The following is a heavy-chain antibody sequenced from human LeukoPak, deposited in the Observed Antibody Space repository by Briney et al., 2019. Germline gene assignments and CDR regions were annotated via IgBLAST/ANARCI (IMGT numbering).Heavy chain of an antibody. CDR3: AKGDSPLGYAFDI. CDR1: GFTFSSYA. J-gene: IGHJ3*02. V-gene: IGHV3-23*01. CDR2: VSGSGGST. D-gene: IGHD3-16*01. Sequence: GGSLRLSCAASGFTFSSYAMSWVRQAPGKGLEWVSAVSGSGGSTYYADSVKGRFTIFRDNSKHALYLQMNSLRAEDRAVYYCAKGDSPLGYAFDIWGQGTMVTVSS.